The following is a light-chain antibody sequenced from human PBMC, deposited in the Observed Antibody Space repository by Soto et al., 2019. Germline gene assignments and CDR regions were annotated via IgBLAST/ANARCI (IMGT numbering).Light chain of an antibody. Sequence: EIVLTQSPATLSLSPGERATLSCRASQSVTNSLAWYQQKPGQAPRLLIYDASNRATGVPARFSVSVSGTDFTLTISSLEPEDFAVYYCHQRYNWPPITFGQVTRLETK. CDR2: DAS. CDR3: HQRYNWPPIT. CDR1: QSVTNS. V-gene: IGKV3-11*01. J-gene: IGKJ5*01.